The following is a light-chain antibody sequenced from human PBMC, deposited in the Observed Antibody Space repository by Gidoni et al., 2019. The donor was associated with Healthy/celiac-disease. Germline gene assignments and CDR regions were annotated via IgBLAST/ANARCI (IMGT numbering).Light chain of an antibody. V-gene: IGLV2-14*03. CDR2: DVS. CDR3: SSYTSSSTPV. J-gene: IGLJ3*02. Sequence: QSALTQPASVSGSPGQSITISCTGTSSDVGGYNYVSWYQQHPGKAPQLMIYDVSSRPSGVSNRFSGSKSGNTASLTISGLQAEDEADYYCSSYTSSSTPVFGGGTKLTVL. CDR1: SSDVGGYNY.